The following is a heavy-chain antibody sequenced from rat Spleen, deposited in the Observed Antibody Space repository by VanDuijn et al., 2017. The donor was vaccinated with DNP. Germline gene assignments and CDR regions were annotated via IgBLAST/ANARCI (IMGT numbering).Heavy chain of an antibody. CDR1: GYSITSSYR. V-gene: IGHV3-3*01. CDR3: ARGGIGTTGAMDA. J-gene: IGHJ4*01. CDR2: INSAGST. D-gene: IGHD1-5*01. Sequence: EVQLQESGPGLVKPSQSLSLTCSVTGYSITSSYRWNWIRKFPGNKLEWMGYINSAGSTNYNPSLKSRISITRDTSKNQFFLQVNSVTTEDTATYYGARGGIGTTGAMDAWGQGTSVTVSS.